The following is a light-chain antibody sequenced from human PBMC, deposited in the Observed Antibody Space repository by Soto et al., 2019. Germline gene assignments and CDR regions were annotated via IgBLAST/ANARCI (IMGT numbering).Light chain of an antibody. V-gene: IGLV2-14*01. CDR2: EVS. J-gene: IGLJ1*01. Sequence: QSALTQPASVSGSPGQSITISCTGTRSDVGGYNDVSWYQQHPGKAPKLIIYEVSNRPSGVSNRFSGSKSGNTASLTISGLQAEDEAEYYCNSYTSKSTGVFGTGTKVTVL. CDR1: RSDVGGYND. CDR3: NSYTSKSTGV.